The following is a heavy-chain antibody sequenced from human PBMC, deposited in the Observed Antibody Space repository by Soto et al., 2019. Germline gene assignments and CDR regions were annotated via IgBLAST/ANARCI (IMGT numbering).Heavy chain of an antibody. CDR1: GVSMSNNNDY. CDR2: IHYSETT. CDR3: ARDIDCGY. V-gene: IGHV4-39*01. D-gene: IGHD2-21*01. Sequence: SETLSLTCSVSGVSMSNNNDYWGWIRQPPGKGLEWSGSIHYSETTKYNPSLKNRVSISVDTSKNQTSLQLNAVTPEYTAVYYCARDIDCGYWGRGTQVTVSS. J-gene: IGHJ4*02.